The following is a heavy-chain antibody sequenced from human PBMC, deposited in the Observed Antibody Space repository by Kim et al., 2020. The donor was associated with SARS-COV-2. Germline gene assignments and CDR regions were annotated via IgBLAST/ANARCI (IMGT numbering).Heavy chain of an antibody. J-gene: IGHJ4*02. V-gene: IGHV1-18*01. CDR1: GYTFTSYG. Sequence: ASVKVSCKASGYTFTSYGISWVRQAPGQGLEWMGWISAYNGNTNYAQKLQGRVTMTTDTSTSTAYMELRSLRSDDTAVYYCARVAITMVQGGYYFDYWGQGTLVTVSS. CDR3: ARVAITMVQGGYYFDY. CDR2: ISAYNGNT. D-gene: IGHD3-10*01.